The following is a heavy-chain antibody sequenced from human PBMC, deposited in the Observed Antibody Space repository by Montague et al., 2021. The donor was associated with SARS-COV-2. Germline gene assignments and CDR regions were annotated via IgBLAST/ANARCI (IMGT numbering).Heavy chain of an antibody. D-gene: IGHD3-9*01. V-gene: IGHV4-59*08. J-gene: IGHJ4*02. Sequence: SETLSLTCTVSVRSIISYYWSWIRQPPCRGLSWIGYIYYSGSTNYNPSLKSRVTISIDTSKNQFSLKLSSVTAADTAVYYCARHALGYFDWLNEGYFDYWGQGTLVTVSS. CDR3: ARHALGYFDWLNEGYFDY. CDR2: IYYSGST. CDR1: VRSIISYY.